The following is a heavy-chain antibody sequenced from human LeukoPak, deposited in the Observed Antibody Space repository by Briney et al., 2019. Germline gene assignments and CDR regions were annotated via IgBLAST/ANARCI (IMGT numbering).Heavy chain of an antibody. J-gene: IGHJ4*02. CDR1: GFTFSGYW. Sequence: GGSLRLSCAASGFTFSGYWMTWVRQAPGQGLEWVASISQDGSEKRYSDSVKGRFTISRDNAKNSVFLQMNSLRAEDTAVYYCARSSYFDYWGQGTLVTVSS. CDR3: ARSSYFDY. V-gene: IGHV3-7*04. D-gene: IGHD6-6*01. CDR2: ISQDGSEK.